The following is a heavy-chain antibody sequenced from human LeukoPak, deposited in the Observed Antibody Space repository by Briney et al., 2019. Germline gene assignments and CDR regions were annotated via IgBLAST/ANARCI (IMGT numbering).Heavy chain of an antibody. CDR1: GYTFSNYG. V-gene: IGHV1-18*01. D-gene: IGHD3-10*01. CDR2: ISGFNGNT. Sequence: ASVKVSCKASGYTFSNYGISWVRQAPGLGLEWMGWISGFNGNTNYGQKVQGRVTMTTDTSTITAYMELRSLRSDDTAVYYCARMVRGVPYYYGMDVWGQGTTVTVSS. J-gene: IGHJ6*02. CDR3: ARMVRGVPYYYGMDV.